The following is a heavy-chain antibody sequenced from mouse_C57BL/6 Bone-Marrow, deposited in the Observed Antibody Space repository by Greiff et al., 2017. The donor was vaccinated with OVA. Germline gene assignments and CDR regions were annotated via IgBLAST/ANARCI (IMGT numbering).Heavy chain of an antibody. J-gene: IGHJ4*01. Sequence: QVQLKQPGAELVKPGASVKMSCKASGYTFTSYWITWVKQRPGQGLEWIGDIYPGSGSTNYNEKFKSKATLTVDTSSSTAYMQLSSLTSEDSAVYYCARGYSNHRYYAMDYWGQGTSVTVSS. CDR3: ARGYSNHRYYAMDY. D-gene: IGHD2-5*01. V-gene: IGHV1-55*01. CDR2: IYPGSGST. CDR1: GYTFTSYW.